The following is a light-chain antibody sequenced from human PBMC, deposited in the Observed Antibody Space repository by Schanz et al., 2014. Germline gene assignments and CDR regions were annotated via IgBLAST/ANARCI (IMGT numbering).Light chain of an antibody. CDR1: QSVSSSY. CDR3: HQYGTSPFT. J-gene: IGKJ3*01. Sequence: EIVLTQSPGTLSLSPGERATLSCRASQSVSSSYLAWYQQKPGQAPRLLIYGASSRATGIPDRFSGSGSGTDLTLTISRLDPEDSAVYYCHQYGTSPFTFGPGTTVDIK. CDR2: GAS. V-gene: IGKV3-20*01.